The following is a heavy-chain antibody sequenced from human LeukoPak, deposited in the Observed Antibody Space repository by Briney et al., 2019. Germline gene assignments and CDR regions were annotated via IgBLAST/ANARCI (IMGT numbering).Heavy chain of an antibody. J-gene: IGHJ5*02. CDR3: ARPYYYGSGSYRLDP. V-gene: IGHV1-69*05. Sequence: ASVNVSCKASGGTFSSHAISWVRQATGQGLEGMGGIIPIFGTANYAQKFQGRVTMTRDTSTSTVYMELSSLRSEDTAVYYCARPYYYGSGSYRLDPWGQGTLVTVSS. CDR1: GGTFSSHA. CDR2: IIPIFGTA. D-gene: IGHD3-10*01.